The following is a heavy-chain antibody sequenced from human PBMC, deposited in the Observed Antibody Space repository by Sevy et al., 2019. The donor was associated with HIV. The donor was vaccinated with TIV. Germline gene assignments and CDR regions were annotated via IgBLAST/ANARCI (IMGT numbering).Heavy chain of an antibody. D-gene: IGHD5-12*01. V-gene: IGHV1-69*13. CDR3: ASLGVATIRASSFDY. J-gene: IGHJ4*02. CDR1: GGTFSSYA. CDR2: IIPIFGTA. Sequence: AAVKVSCKASGGTFSSYAISWVRQAPGQGLEWMGGIIPIFGTANYAQKFQGRVTITADESTSTAYMELSSLRSEDTAVYYCASLGVATIRASSFDYWGQGTLVTVSS.